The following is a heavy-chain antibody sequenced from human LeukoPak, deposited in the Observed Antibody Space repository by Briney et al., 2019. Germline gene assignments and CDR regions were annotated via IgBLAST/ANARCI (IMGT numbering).Heavy chain of an antibody. CDR1: GGSFSGYY. Sequence: SDTLSLTCAVYGGSFSGYYWSWIRQPPGKGLEWIGEINHSGSTNYNPSLKSRVTISVDTSKNQFSLKLSSVTAADTAVYYCARLYSSSLPLHWGQGTLVTVSS. CDR2: INHSGST. D-gene: IGHD6-6*01. V-gene: IGHV4-34*01. J-gene: IGHJ4*02. CDR3: ARLYSSSLPLH.